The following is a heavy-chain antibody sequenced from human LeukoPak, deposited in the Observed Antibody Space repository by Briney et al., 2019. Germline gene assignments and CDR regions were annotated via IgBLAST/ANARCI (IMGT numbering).Heavy chain of an antibody. Sequence: PSETLSLTCTVSGYSISSGYYWGWIRQPPGKGLEWIGSIYHSGSTYYNPSLRSRVTISVDTSKNQFSLKLSSVTAADTAVYYCARDRREFDPWGQGTLVTVSS. CDR2: IYHSGST. J-gene: IGHJ5*02. CDR3: ARDRREFDP. CDR1: GYSISSGYY. V-gene: IGHV4-38-2*02.